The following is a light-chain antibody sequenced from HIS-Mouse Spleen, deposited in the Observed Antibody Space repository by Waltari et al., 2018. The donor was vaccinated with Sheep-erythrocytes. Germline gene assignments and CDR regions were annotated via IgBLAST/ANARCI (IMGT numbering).Light chain of an antibody. V-gene: IGLV2-11*01. J-gene: IGLJ1*01. CDR2: DVS. CDR1: SSHVGGYNS. CDR3: CSYAGSYNHV. Sequence: QSALTQPRSVSGSPGQSVTISCTGTSSHVGGYNSVSCYHQHPGKAPKLMIYDVSKRPSGVPDRFSGSKSGNTASLTISGLQAEDEADYYCCSYAGSYNHVFATGTKVTVL.